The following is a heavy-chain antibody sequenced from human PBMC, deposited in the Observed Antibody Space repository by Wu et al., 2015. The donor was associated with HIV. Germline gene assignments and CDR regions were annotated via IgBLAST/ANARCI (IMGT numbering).Heavy chain of an antibody. J-gene: IGHJ5*02. CDR2: IIPIFGTA. D-gene: IGHD3-3*01. CDR1: GGTFSSYA. CDR3: ARDLRLFGVGPTLWFDP. Sequence: QVQLVQSGAEVKKPGSSVKVSCKASGGTFSSYAISWVRQAPGQGLEWMGRIIPIFGTANYAQKFQGRVTITADESTSTAYMELSSLRSEDTAVYYCARDLRLFGVGPTLWFDPWGQGTLVTVSS. V-gene: IGHV1-69*13.